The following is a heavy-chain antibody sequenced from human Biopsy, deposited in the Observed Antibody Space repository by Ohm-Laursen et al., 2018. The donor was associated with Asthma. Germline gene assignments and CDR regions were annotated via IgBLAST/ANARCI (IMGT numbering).Heavy chain of an antibody. V-gene: IGHV1-24*01. Sequence: AASVKVSCKISGYSLTDLSMHWVRQAPGQGLEWMGGHDHEDGGTVNARGFQGRVTMTEDTSTDTAYMELSSLSSDDTAVYYCASDFPKDYVRYNFQFWGQGTLVTVSS. CDR2: HDHEDGGT. J-gene: IGHJ4*02. CDR1: GYSLTDLS. D-gene: IGHD4-17*01. CDR3: ASDFPKDYVRYNFQF.